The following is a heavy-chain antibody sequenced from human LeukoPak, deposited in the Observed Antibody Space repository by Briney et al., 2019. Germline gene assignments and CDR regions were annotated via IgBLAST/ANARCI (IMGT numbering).Heavy chain of an antibody. V-gene: IGHV4-59*08. CDR2: IYYSGST. D-gene: IGHD1-26*01. CDR1: GGSISSYY. Sequence: PSETLSLTCTVSGGSISSYYWSWIRQPPGKGLEWIGYIYYSGSTNYNPSLKSRVTISVDTSKNQFSLKLSSVTAADTAVYYCALSPVGAFDIWGQGTMVTVSS. J-gene: IGHJ3*02. CDR3: ALSPVGAFDI.